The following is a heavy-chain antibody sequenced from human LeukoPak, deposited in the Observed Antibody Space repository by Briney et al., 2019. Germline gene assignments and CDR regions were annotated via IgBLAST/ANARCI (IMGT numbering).Heavy chain of an antibody. V-gene: IGHV1-69*05. CDR1: GGTFSSYA. CDR3: ARGYYDFWSGYSSGGI. Sequence: SVKVSCKASGGTFSSYAISWVRQAPGQGLVWMGGIIPIFGTANYAQKFQGRVTITTDESTCTAYMELSSLRSEDTAVYYCARGYYDFWSGYSSGGIWGQGTLVTVSS. D-gene: IGHD3-3*01. CDR2: IIPIFGTA. J-gene: IGHJ4*02.